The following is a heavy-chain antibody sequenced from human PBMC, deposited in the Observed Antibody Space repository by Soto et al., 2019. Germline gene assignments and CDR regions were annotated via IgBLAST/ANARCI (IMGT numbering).Heavy chain of an antibody. CDR2: ISYDGSNK. CDR1: GFTFSSYG. J-gene: IGHJ5*02. V-gene: IGHV3-30*18. Sequence: GGSLRLSCAASGFTFSSYGMHWVRQAPGKGLEWVAVISYDGSNKYYADSMKGRFTISIDSSKNTLYLQMNSLRAEDTAVYYCAKGRGYSYGPFGWFDPWGQGTLVTVSS. CDR3: AKGRGYSYGPFGWFDP. D-gene: IGHD5-18*01.